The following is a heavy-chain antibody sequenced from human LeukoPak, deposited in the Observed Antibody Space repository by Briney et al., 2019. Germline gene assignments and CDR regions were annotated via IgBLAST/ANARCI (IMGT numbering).Heavy chain of an antibody. CDR2: INYSGST. V-gene: IGHV4-59*01. Sequence: SETLSLTCTVSGGSISSYYWSWIRQPPGKGLEWIGYINYSGSTNYNPSLKSRVTISVDTSKNQFSLKLSSVTAADTAVYYCARVGHYDSSGYYFDYWGQGILVTVSS. D-gene: IGHD3-22*01. CDR1: GGSISSYY. J-gene: IGHJ4*02. CDR3: ARVGHYDSSGYYFDY.